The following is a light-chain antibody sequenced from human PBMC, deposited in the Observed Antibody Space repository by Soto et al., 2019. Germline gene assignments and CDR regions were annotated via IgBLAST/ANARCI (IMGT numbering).Light chain of an antibody. J-gene: IGKJ1*01. CDR2: AAS. CDR1: QSISNY. V-gene: IGKV1-39*01. Sequence: DIQMTQSPSSLSTSVGDRVTITCRASQSISNYLHWYQQKPGKAPKLLISAASSLQSGVTSRFSGSGSGTDFTLTITSLQPEDFATYYSQQSYSTPRTFGQGTKVEIK. CDR3: QQSYSTPRT.